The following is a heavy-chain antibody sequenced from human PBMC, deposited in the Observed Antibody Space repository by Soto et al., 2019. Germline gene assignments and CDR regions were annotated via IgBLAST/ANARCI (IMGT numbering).Heavy chain of an antibody. V-gene: IGHV4-59*12. CDR3: ARSVDP. J-gene: IGHJ5*02. CDR1: GGSITNYY. Sequence: SETLSLTCTISGGSITNYYWTWIRQPPGKGLEWIGDIYYSGSTNYNPSLKSRITISVDTSKNQFSLKLSSVTAADTAVYYCARSVDPWGQGTLVTVSS. CDR2: IYYSGST.